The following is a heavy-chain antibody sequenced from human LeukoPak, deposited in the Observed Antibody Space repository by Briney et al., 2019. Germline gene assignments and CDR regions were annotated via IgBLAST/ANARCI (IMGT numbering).Heavy chain of an antibody. Sequence: PGGSLRLSCAASGFTFSSYSTNWVRQAPGKGLEWVSSISSSSSYIYYADSVKGRFTISRDNAKNSLYLQMNSLRAEDTAVYYCARDSLQYYDFWSALGPQNWFDPWGQGTLVTVSS. V-gene: IGHV3-21*01. D-gene: IGHD3-3*01. CDR3: ARDSLQYYDFWSALGPQNWFDP. J-gene: IGHJ5*02. CDR2: ISSSSSYI. CDR1: GFTFSSYS.